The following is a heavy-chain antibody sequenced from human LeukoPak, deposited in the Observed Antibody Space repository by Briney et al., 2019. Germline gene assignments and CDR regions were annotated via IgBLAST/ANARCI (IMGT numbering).Heavy chain of an antibody. CDR3: ARDAVIAAAGHFDY. D-gene: IGHD6-13*01. V-gene: IGHV4-30-4*01. Sequence: SETLSLTCTVSGGSISSGDYYWSWIRQPPGEGLEWIGYIYYGGSTYYNPSLKSRVTISVDTSKNQFSLKLSSVTAADTAVYYCARDAVIAAAGHFDYWGQGTLVTVSS. J-gene: IGHJ4*02. CDR1: GGSISSGDYY. CDR2: IYYGGST.